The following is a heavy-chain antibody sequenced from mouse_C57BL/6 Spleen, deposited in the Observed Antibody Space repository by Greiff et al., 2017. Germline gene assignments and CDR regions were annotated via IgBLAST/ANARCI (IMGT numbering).Heavy chain of an antibody. J-gene: IGHJ4*01. CDR3: AKFYYGSSYAMDY. Sequence: QVQLQQSGPGLVQPSQSLSITCTVSGFSLTSYGVHWVRQSPGKGLEWLGVIWRGGSTDYNAAFMSRLSITKDNSKSPVFFKMNSLQADDTAIYYCAKFYYGSSYAMDYWGQGTSVTVSS. CDR1: GFSLTSYG. CDR2: IWRGGST. V-gene: IGHV2-5*01. D-gene: IGHD1-1*01.